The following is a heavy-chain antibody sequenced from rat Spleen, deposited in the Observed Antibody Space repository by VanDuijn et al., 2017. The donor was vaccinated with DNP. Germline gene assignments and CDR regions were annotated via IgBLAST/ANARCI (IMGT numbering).Heavy chain of an antibody. J-gene: IGHJ2*01. V-gene: IGHV5-25*01. Sequence: EVQLVESGGDLVQPGRSLKLSCAASGFTFSDYYMAWVRQVPGKGLEWIASITSGSGTTSYPDSVKGRFSISRDDAKDTLFLQMNSLRSEDTATYYCAIDLSTGRAWGQGAMVTVSS. CDR2: ITSGSGTT. D-gene: IGHD4-1*01. CDR1: GFTFSDYY. CDR3: AIDLSTGRA.